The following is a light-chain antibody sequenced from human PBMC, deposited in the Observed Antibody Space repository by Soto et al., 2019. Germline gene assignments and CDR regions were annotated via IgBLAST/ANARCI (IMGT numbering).Light chain of an antibody. CDR2: EGS. J-gene: IGLJ1*01. V-gene: IGLV2-23*01. CDR1: SSDVGSYNL. Sequence: QSALTQPASVSGSPGQSITISCTGTSSDVGSYNLVSWYQQHPGKAPKLMIYEGSKRPSGVSNRFSGSKSGNTASLTISGLQAEDEADYYCCSYAGSSTWVSGTGTKLTVL. CDR3: CSYAGSSTWV.